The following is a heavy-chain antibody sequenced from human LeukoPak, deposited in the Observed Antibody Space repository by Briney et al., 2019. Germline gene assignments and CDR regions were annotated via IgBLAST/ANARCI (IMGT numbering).Heavy chain of an antibody. CDR1: GYSFTSYW. V-gene: IGHV5-51*01. Sequence: GESLKISCKGSGYSFTSYWIGWVRQMPGKGLEWMGIIYPGDSDTRYSPSFQGQVTISADKSISTAYLQWSSLKASDTAMYYCATGTRPDTAMANGGLDYWGQGTLVTVSS. CDR3: ATGTRPDTAMANGGLDY. D-gene: IGHD5-18*01. CDR2: IYPGDSDT. J-gene: IGHJ4*02.